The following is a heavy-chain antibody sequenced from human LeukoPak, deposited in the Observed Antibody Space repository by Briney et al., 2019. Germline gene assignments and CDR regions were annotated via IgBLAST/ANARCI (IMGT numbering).Heavy chain of an antibody. V-gene: IGHV4-39*02. CDR3: ARDKSAGADTGSSFYY. CDR1: GGSISSSSYY. D-gene: IGHD3-10*01. Sequence: PSETLSLTCTVSGGSISSSSYYWGWIRQPPGKGLEWIGSIYYSGSTYYNPSLKSRVTISVDTSKNQFSLKLSSVTAADTAVYYCARDKSAGADTGSSFYYWGQGALVTVSS. J-gene: IGHJ4*02. CDR2: IYYSGST.